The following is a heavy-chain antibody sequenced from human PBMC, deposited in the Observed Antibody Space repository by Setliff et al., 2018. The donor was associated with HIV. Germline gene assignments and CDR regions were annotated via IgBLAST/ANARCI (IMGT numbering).Heavy chain of an antibody. CDR3: ARGRLMGSSVLFFDF. Sequence: SETLSLTCTVSGGSISSGSYYWSWLRQPAGRGLEWIGHVYSRGNTDYNPSLASRVSILMSTSEIQFSLTLNSVTAADTAKYYCARGRLMGSSVLFFDFWGQGILVTVSS. V-gene: IGHV4-61*09. CDR1: GGSISSGSYY. CDR2: VYSRGNT. D-gene: IGHD2-21*01. J-gene: IGHJ4*02.